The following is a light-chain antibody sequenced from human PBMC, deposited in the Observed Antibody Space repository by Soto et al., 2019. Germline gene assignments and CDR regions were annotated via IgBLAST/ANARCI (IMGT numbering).Light chain of an antibody. CDR2: DAS. J-gene: IGKJ1*01. CDR3: QQYNSYRT. Sequence: DIQMTQSPSTLSASVGDRVTITCRARQTISIWLAWYQQKPGKAPKLLIYDASILESGVPSMCSGSGSGTEFTLTISSLQPDDFATYYCQQYNSYRTFGQGTKVEIK. CDR1: QTISIW. V-gene: IGKV1-5*01.